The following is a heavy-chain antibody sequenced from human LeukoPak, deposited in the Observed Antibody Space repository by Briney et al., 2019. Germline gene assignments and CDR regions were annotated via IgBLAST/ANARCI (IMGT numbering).Heavy chain of an antibody. V-gene: IGHV4-31*11. CDR2: IYYSGST. CDR1: GGSISSGGYS. CDR3: ARVPIVVVPAAIGYYYYYGMDV. Sequence: SETLSLTCAVSGGSISSGGYSWSWIRQHPGKGLEWIGYIYYSGSTYYNPSLKSRVTISVDTSKNQFSLKLSSVTAADTAVYYCARVPIVVVPAAIGYYYYYGMDVWGQGTTVTVSS. J-gene: IGHJ6*02. D-gene: IGHD2-2*01.